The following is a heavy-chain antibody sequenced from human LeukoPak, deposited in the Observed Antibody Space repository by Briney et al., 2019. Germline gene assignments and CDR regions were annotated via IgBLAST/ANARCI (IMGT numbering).Heavy chain of an antibody. D-gene: IGHD5-24*01. CDR2: IHYSGAT. Sequence: SETLSLTCTVSGGSISTFYWSWIRQPPGRGLEWIGYIHYSGATSYNPSLKSRVTISIDTSKNQFSLKLSSVTAADTSVYYCARMTTIGSYYIDNWGQGTLVTVSS. CDR1: GGSISTFY. CDR3: ARMTTIGSYYIDN. V-gene: IGHV4-59*08. J-gene: IGHJ4*02.